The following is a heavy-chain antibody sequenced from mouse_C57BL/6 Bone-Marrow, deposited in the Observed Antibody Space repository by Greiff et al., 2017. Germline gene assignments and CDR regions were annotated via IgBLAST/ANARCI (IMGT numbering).Heavy chain of an antibody. Sequence: VQLQQSGAELVRPGASVKLSCTASGFNIKDDYMHWVKQRPEQGLEWIGWIDPENGDTEYASKFQGKATITADTSSNTAYLQLSSLTSEDTAVYYCRSSAWFAYWGQGTPVTVSA. V-gene: IGHV14-4*01. CDR1: GFNIKDDY. J-gene: IGHJ3*01. CDR2: IDPENGDT. CDR3: RSSAWFAY. D-gene: IGHD1-3*01.